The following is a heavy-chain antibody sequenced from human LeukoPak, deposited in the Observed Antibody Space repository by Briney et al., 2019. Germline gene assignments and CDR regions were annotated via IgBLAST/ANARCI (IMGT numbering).Heavy chain of an antibody. CDR1: GGSISSGGYY. Sequence: PSETLSLTCTVSGGSISSGGYYWSWIRQHPGKGLEWTGYIYYSGSTYYNPSLKSRVTISVDTSKNQFSLKLSSVTAADTAVYYCARDRDREGAFDIWGQGTMVTVSS. D-gene: IGHD2-15*01. J-gene: IGHJ3*02. CDR3: ARDRDREGAFDI. V-gene: IGHV4-31*03. CDR2: IYYSGST.